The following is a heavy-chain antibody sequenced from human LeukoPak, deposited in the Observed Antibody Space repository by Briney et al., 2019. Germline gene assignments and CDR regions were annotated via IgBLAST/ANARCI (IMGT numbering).Heavy chain of an antibody. CDR3: ARHTYDFWSGYYTWFDS. CDR1: GGSISSYY. V-gene: IGHV4-4*07. Sequence: PSETLSLTCTVSGGSISSYYWSWIRQPAGKGLEWIGHIYTSGSTNYNPSLKSRVTMSVDTSKNQFSLKLSSVTAADTAVYYCARHTYDFWSGYYTWFDSWGQGTLVTVSS. CDR2: IYTSGST. J-gene: IGHJ5*01. D-gene: IGHD3-3*01.